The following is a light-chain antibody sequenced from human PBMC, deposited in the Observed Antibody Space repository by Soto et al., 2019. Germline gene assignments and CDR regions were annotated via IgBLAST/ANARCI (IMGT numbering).Light chain of an antibody. J-gene: IGKJ4*01. CDR1: QSVLYSSNNKNY. CDR3: QQYYTTPLP. Sequence: DIVMTQSPDSLAVSLGERATINCKSSQSVLYSSNNKNYLAWYQQTPGQPPKLLIYWASTRESGVPDRFSGSGSGTDFTLTISSLQAEDVAVYYCQQYYTTPLPFGGGTKVEIK. V-gene: IGKV4-1*01. CDR2: WAS.